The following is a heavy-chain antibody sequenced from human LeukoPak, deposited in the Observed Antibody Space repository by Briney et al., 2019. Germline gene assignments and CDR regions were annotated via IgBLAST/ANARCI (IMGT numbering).Heavy chain of an antibody. V-gene: IGHV3-33*01. CDR3: ARVYSRESGYDFVFHY. J-gene: IGHJ4*02. CDR1: GFSFNTYG. D-gene: IGHD5-12*01. Sequence: GGSLRLSCAASGFSFNTYGFHWVRQAPGKGLEWVSAILFDGSHIRYADSVKGRFTISRDSSKNTVYLQMNSLRAEDTAVYYCARVYSRESGYDFVFHYWGQGTLVTVS. CDR2: ILFDGSHI.